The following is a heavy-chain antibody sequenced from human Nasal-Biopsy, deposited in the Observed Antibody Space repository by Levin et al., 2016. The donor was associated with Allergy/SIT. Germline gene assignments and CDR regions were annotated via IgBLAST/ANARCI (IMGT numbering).Heavy chain of an antibody. D-gene: IGHD4-23*01. CDR2: SRDKAKSYTT. J-gene: IGHJ4*02. V-gene: IGHV3-72*01. CDR1: GFSWSDHY. CDR3: ASVRGNMGH. Sequence: GGSLRLSCAASGFSWSDHYMDWVRQAPGKGLEWVGRSRDKAKSYTTEYAASVKGRFTISRDDSKNSVYLQMNSLKTEDTAVYYCASVRGNMGHWGQGTLVTVSS.